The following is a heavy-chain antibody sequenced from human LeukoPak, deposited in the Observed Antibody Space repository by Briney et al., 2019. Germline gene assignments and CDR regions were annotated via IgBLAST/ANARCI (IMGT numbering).Heavy chain of an antibody. CDR3: ARDPPFWSGYGAFDI. V-gene: IGHV1-2*02. D-gene: IGHD3-3*01. CDR2: INPNSGGT. Sequence: GASVKVSCKASGYTFTGYYMHWVRQAPGQGLEWMGWINPNSGGTNYAQKFQGMVTMTRDTSISTAYMELSRLRSDDTAVYYCARDPPFWSGYGAFDIWGQGTMVTVSS. CDR1: GYTFTGYY. J-gene: IGHJ3*02.